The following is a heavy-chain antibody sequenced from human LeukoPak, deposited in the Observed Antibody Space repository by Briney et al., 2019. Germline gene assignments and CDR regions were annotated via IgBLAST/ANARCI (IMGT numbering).Heavy chain of an antibody. CDR2: MNPNSGNT. V-gene: IGHV1-8*01. D-gene: IGHD4-11*01. Sequence: ASVKVSCKASGYTFTSYDINWVRQATGQGLEWMGWMNPNSGNTGYAQKFQGRVTITTDESTSTAYMELSSLRSEDTAVYYCARGTTVTTNWFDPWGQGTLVTVSS. CDR3: ARGTTVTTNWFDP. CDR1: GYTFTSYD. J-gene: IGHJ5*02.